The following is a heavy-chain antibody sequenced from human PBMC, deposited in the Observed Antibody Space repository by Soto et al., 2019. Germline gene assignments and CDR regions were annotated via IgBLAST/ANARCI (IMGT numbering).Heavy chain of an antibody. V-gene: IGHV3-23*01. CDR2: ISASTSST. CDR3: TRAAWFPYLSFY. Sequence: PGGSLRLSCAASGFTFSRYAMSWVRQAPGKGLEWVSVISASTSSTYYANSVKGRFTISRDNSKNTLYLQMNSLRAEDTALYYCTRAAWFPYLSFYWGQGALVTVSS. D-gene: IGHD3-10*01. CDR1: GFTFSRYA. J-gene: IGHJ4*02.